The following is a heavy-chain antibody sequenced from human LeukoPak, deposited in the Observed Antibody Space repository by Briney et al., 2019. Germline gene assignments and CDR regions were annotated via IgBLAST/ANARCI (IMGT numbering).Heavy chain of an antibody. CDR2: INPSGGST. V-gene: IGHV1-46*01. CDR3: ARDPNNSNDGGTPFDY. CDR1: GHTFSGYY. D-gene: IGHD1-1*01. J-gene: IGHJ4*02. Sequence: ASVKVSCKASGHTFSGYYMHWVRQAPGQGLEWMGIINPSGGSTSYAQKFQGRVTMTRDMSTSTVYMELSSLRSEDTAVYYCARDPNNSNDGGTPFDYWGQGTLVTVSS.